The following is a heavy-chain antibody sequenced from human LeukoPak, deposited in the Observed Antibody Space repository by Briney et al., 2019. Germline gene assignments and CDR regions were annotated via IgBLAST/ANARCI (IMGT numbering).Heavy chain of an antibody. CDR3: ASSYYSGSSFDY. J-gene: IGHJ4*02. Sequence: PSETLSLTCTVSGGSISSYYWSWIRQPPGKGLEWIGYIYYSGSTNYNPSLKSRVTISVDTSKNQFSLKLSSVTAADTAVYYCASSYYSGSSFDYWGQGTLVTVSS. CDR1: GGSISSYY. D-gene: IGHD3-10*01. CDR2: IYYSGST. V-gene: IGHV4-59*08.